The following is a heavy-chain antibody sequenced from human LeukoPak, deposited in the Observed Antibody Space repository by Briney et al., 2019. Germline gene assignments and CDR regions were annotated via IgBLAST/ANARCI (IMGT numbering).Heavy chain of an antibody. D-gene: IGHD5-24*01. CDR1: GGTFSSYA. Sequence: ASVKVSCKASGGTFSSYAISWVRQAPGQGLEWMGRINTESGGTHYAPNYQGRVTMTSDTSINTAYMELSSLRSDDTAVYFCARVVEMRRLAFYYYFMDVWGKGTTVTVSS. V-gene: IGHV1-2*02. CDR3: ARVVEMRRLAFYYYFMDV. J-gene: IGHJ6*03. CDR2: INTESGGT.